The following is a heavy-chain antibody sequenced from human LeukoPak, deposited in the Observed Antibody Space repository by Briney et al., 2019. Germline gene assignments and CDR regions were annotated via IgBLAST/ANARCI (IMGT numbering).Heavy chain of an antibody. CDR1: GYTFTSYG. D-gene: IGHD1-26*01. J-gene: IGHJ3*02. V-gene: IGHV1-24*01. CDR3: ATTVRQGGSPFDI. CDR2: FDPEDGET. Sequence: ASVKVSCKASGYTFTSYGISWVRQAPGKGLEWMGGFDPEDGETIYAQKFQGRVTMTEDTSTDTAYMELSSLRSEDTAVYYCATTVRQGGSPFDIWGQGTMVTVSS.